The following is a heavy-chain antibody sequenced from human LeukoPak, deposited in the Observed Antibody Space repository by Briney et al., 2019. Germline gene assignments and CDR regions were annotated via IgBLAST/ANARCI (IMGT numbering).Heavy chain of an antibody. Sequence: PGRSLRLSCAASGFTFTNYGMHWVRQAPGKGLEWVAVIWYDGSIKYYADSVKGRSTISRDNSKNTLYLQMNSLRADDTAVYYARAYYYDTSATPDYWGQGTLVTVSS. D-gene: IGHD3-22*01. CDR2: IWYDGSIK. V-gene: IGHV3-33*01. J-gene: IGHJ4*02. CDR1: GFTFTNYG. CDR3: ARAYYYDTSATPDY.